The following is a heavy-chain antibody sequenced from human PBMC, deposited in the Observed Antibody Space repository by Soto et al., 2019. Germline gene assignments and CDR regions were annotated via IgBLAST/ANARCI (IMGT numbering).Heavy chain of an antibody. CDR3: ARGSGMVVVI. Sequence: QVQLVQSGAEVKKPGASVKVSCKASGYTFTSYAMHWVRQAPGQGLEWMGWINAGNGNTKYSQKFQGRVTITRDTSASTAYMELSSLRSEDTAVYYCARGSGMVVVIWGQGTMVTVSS. J-gene: IGHJ3*02. CDR2: INAGNGNT. V-gene: IGHV1-3*01. D-gene: IGHD2-2*01. CDR1: GYTFTSYA.